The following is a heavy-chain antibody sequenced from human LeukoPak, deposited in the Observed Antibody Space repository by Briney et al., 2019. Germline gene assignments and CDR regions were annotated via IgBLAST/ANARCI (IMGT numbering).Heavy chain of an antibody. D-gene: IGHD2-2*01. CDR1: GFTFSSYW. V-gene: IGHV3-74*01. J-gene: IGHJ6*04. CDR3: ATRYCSISACRASSHHCFDV. CDR2: ISGDGRNI. Sequence: GGSLRLSCVASGFTFSSYWMHWVRQDPRKGLVWVSRISGDGRNINYADSVRGRFTISRDNAKNTLYLQLNSLRVEDTAVYHCATRYCSISACRASSHHCFDVWGKGTTVTVSS.